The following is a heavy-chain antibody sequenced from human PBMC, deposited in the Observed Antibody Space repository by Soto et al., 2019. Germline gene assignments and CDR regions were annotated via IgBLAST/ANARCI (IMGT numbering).Heavy chain of an antibody. CDR1: DNSISKDIW. Sequence: SETLSLTCVVSDNSISKDIWWSWVRQPPGKGLEWIGEVHHSKGALYSPSLKSRVAISVDTSKNQFSLKLNSVTAADTAVYYCARLGWGNGDSDYWGQGTLVTVSS. CDR2: VHHSKGA. V-gene: IGHV4-4*02. J-gene: IGHJ4*02. D-gene: IGHD2-21*01. CDR3: ARLGWGNGDSDY.